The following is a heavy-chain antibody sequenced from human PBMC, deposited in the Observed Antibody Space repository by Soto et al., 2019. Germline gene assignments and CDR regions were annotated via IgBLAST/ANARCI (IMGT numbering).Heavy chain of an antibody. CDR3: ARERYYGDYVDRFDY. V-gene: IGHV1-18*01. J-gene: IGHJ4*02. CDR2: ISAYNGNT. CDR1: GYTFTSYG. Sequence: QVQLVQSGAEVKKPGASVKVSCKASGYTFTSYGISWVRQAPGQGLEWMGWISAYNGNTNYAQKLQGIVTMTTDTSTSTAYMELRSLRSDDTAVYYCARERYYGDYVDRFDYWGQGTLVTVSS. D-gene: IGHD4-17*01.